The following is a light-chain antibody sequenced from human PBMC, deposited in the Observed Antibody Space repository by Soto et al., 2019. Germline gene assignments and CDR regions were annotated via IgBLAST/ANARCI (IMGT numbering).Light chain of an antibody. CDR1: QSIDTF. CDR2: DAS. J-gene: IGKJ2*01. Sequence: DIQMTQSPSSLSASVGDRVTITCRASQSIDTFLNWYQHTPGKAPKLLIYDASSLQSGVPSRFSGGGSGRDFTRTITRLQPEDFATYYCQQSYSSSATILGQGTKLEL. CDR3: QQSYSSSATI. V-gene: IGKV1-39*01.